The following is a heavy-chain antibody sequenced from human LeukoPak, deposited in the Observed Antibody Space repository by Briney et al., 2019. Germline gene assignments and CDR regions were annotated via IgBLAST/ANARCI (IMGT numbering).Heavy chain of an antibody. J-gene: IGHJ4*02. CDR1: RSTLSSYW. V-gene: IGHV3-7*04. Sequence: VGSLRLSCAASRSTLSSYWVSCVRQSPGKGLQWVGNINKDGSERYYVNSVNARYTISRHNAKNSLYLQTKSLRTEDTAVYYCARYGALDCWGQGTLVTVSS. CDR3: ARYGALDC. CDR2: INKDGSER. D-gene: IGHD4-17*01.